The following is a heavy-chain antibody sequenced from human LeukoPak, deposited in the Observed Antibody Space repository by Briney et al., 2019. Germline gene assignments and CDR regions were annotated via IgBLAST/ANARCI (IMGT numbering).Heavy chain of an antibody. J-gene: IGHJ4*02. Sequence: GGSLRLSCAASGFTFSKAWMSWVRQAPGKGLEWVSVLYGGGYTKYADSVKGRFTISRDNSKNTLYLQMNSLRAEDTAVYYCAKEADVDYWGQGTLVTVSS. CDR3: AKEADVDY. CDR2: LYGGGYT. V-gene: IGHV3-66*01. CDR1: GFTFSKAW. D-gene: IGHD5-24*01.